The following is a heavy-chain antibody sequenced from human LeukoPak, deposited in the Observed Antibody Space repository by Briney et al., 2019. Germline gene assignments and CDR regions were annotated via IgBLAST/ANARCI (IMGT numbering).Heavy chain of an antibody. V-gene: IGHV3-30*02. J-gene: IGHJ4*02. CDR2: IRFDGSYK. CDR3: AKDPRQYSASWLFDY. D-gene: IGHD6-13*01. Sequence: GGSLRLSCAASGFNFVNTWMHWVRQAPGKGLEWLTFIRFDGSYKYYADSVRGRFTISRDISKNTLYLQMNSLKPEDTAVYYCAKDPRQYSASWLFDYWGQGTLVTVSS. CDR1: GFNFVNTW.